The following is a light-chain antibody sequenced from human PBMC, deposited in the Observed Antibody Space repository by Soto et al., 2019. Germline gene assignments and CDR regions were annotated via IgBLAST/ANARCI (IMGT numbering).Light chain of an antibody. V-gene: IGKV1-39*01. CDR1: QDIGTY. CDR3: QQIYTTPRIT. Sequence: DIQMTQSPSSLSASLGDSVIITCRASQDIGTYLNWYQHKPGKAPKHLIYAASSLQTGVPSRFTGSGSGTEFTLTIDSLQPEDFATYYCQQIYTTPRITFGQGTRLEIK. J-gene: IGKJ5*01. CDR2: AAS.